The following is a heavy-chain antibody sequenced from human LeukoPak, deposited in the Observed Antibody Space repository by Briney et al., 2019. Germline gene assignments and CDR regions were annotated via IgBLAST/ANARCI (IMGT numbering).Heavy chain of an antibody. CDR1: GGSVSSGSYY. D-gene: IGHD3-16*01. J-gene: IGHJ4*02. V-gene: IGHV4-31*03. Sequence: PSETLSLTCTVSGGSVSSGSYYWSWIRQHPGKGLEWIGHIYFNGNTYYNPSLKSRVTISVDTSKNQFSLKLSSVTAADTAVYYCARVPARGLRRYFDYWGQGILVTVSS. CDR3: ARVPARGLRRYFDY. CDR2: IYFNGNT.